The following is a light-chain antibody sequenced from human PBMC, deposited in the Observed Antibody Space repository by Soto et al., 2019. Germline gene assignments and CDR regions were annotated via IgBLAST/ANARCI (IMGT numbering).Light chain of an antibody. CDR1: QSVNSN. Sequence: EIVMTQSPATLSVSPGERATLSCRASQSVNSNLAWYQQKTGQTPRLLIYGASTRATGIPARFSGSGSGTEFSLTISSLQSEDFAVYYCQQYKDWPPRTFGQGTKVEIK. CDR2: GAS. J-gene: IGKJ1*01. V-gene: IGKV3-15*01. CDR3: QQYKDWPPRT.